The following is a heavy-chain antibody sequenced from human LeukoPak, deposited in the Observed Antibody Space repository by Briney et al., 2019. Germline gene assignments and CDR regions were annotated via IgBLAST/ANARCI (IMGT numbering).Heavy chain of an antibody. CDR1: GFTFSSYG. V-gene: IGHV3-30*18. Sequence: GSLRLSCAASGFTFSSYGMHWVRQAPGKGLEWVAVISYDGSNKYYADSVKGRFTISRDNSKNTLYLQMNSLRTEDTAVYYCAKSGNIPFYYWGQGTLVTVSS. J-gene: IGHJ4*02. CDR3: AKSGNIPFYY. CDR2: ISYDGSNK. D-gene: IGHD2-21*01.